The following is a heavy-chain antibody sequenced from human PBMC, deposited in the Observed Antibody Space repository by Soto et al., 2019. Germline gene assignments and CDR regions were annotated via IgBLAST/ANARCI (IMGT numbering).Heavy chain of an antibody. V-gene: IGHV1-69*06. CDR1: GGTFSSYA. Sequence: QVQLVQSGAEVKKPGSSVKVSCKASGGTFSSYAISWVRQAPGQGLEWMGGIIPVFGTANYAQKFQGRVTITADKSTSTAYMELSSLRSEDTAVYYCARPSTIFGVVTPYGMDVWGQGTTVTVSS. D-gene: IGHD3-3*01. CDR3: ARPSTIFGVVTPYGMDV. J-gene: IGHJ6*02. CDR2: IIPVFGTA.